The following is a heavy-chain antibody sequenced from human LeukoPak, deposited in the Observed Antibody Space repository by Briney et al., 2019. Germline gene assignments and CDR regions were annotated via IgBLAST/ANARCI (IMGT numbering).Heavy chain of an antibody. D-gene: IGHD2-8*01. J-gene: IGHJ4*02. CDR2: ISRSSYI. V-gene: IGHV3-21*01. Sequence: PGGSLRLSCTASGFTFSSYSMSWVRQAPGKGLEWVSSISRSSYIYYSDSVKGRFTISRDNAKNSLHLQMNSLRAADTAVYYCTRGHVRASWGQGTRVSVSS. CDR3: TRGHVRAS. CDR1: GFTFSSYS.